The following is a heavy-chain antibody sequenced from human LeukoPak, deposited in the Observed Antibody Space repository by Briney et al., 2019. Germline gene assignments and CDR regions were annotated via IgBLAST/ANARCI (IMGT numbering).Heavy chain of an antibody. CDR1: GYTFTSYY. CDR2: INPSGGST. Sequence: ASVKVSCKASGYTFTSYYMHWVRQAPGQGLEWMGIINPSGGSTSYAQKFQGRVTMTRDTSTSTVYMELSSLRSEDTAVYYCARERLVIGDSSGPVDLWGRGTLVTVSS. CDR3: ARERLVIGDSSGPVDL. D-gene: IGHD3-22*01. J-gene: IGHJ2*01. V-gene: IGHV1-46*01.